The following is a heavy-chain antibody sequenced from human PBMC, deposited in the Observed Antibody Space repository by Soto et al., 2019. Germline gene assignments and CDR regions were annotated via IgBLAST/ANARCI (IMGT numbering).Heavy chain of an antibody. D-gene: IGHD6-19*01. V-gene: IGHV3-30*03. CDR2: LSHDGTIT. CDR1: GFTFNNYG. CDR3: ARDWGSSGWFNWFDP. J-gene: IGHJ5*02. Sequence: QVQLVASGGGVVQPGRSLRLSCAASGFTFNNYGMHWVRQAPGKGLEWVAILSHDGTITYYGDSVRGRFTVSRDESKNTLYLQMNSLRPEDTAVYYCARDWGSSGWFNWFDPWGQGTLVTVSS.